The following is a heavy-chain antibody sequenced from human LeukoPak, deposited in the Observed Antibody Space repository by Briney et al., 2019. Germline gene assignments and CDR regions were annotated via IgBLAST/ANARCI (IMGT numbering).Heavy chain of an antibody. CDR2: IYTSGST. V-gene: IGHV4-61*02. CDR1: GGSISSTIYY. CDR3: ARDLGSGSYYYFDY. D-gene: IGHD3-10*01. Sequence: SETLSLTCTVSGGSISSTIYYWSWIRQPAGKGLEWIGRIYTSGSTNYNPSLKSRVTMSVDTSKNQFSLKLSSVTAADTAVYYCARDLGSGSYYYFDYWGQGTLVTVSS. J-gene: IGHJ4*02.